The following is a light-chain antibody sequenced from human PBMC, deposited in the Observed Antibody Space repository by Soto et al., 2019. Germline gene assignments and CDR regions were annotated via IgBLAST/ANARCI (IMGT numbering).Light chain of an antibody. CDR2: EVN. CDR1: TSDIGAFNF. Sequence: QSALTQPASVSGSPGQSITISCIGTTSDIGAFNFVAWYQQYPDKAPKLIIYEVNNRPSGVSNRFSGSKSGITASLTISGLQTEDEADYYCSSYTTPSTVVFGGGTKLTVL. V-gene: IGLV2-14*01. J-gene: IGLJ2*01. CDR3: SSYTTPSTVV.